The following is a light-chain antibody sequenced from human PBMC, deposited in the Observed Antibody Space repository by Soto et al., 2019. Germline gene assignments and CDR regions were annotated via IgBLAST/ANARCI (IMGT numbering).Light chain of an antibody. CDR1: SSDVGGYNA. J-gene: IGLJ1*01. V-gene: IGLV2-14*01. Sequence: SALTQPASVSGSPGQSITISCTGTSSDVGGYNAVSWYQQHPGKAPKLMIYDVSNRPSGASDRFSGSKSGNTASLTISGLQHEDEADYYCGSYATGGAYVFGTGNKVTVL. CDR3: GSYATGGAYV. CDR2: DVS.